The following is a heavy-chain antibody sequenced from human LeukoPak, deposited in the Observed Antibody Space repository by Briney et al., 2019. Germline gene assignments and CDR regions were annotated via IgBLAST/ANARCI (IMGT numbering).Heavy chain of an antibody. CDR3: AREVAVAGFYYFDY. CDR2: IKQDGSEK. V-gene: IGHV3-7*01. Sequence: GGSLRLSCVASGFTFNTYAMTWVRQAPGKGLEWVANIKQDGSEKYYVDSVKGRFTISRDNAKNSLYLQMNSLRAEDTAVYYCAREVAVAGFYYFDYWGQGTLVTVSS. D-gene: IGHD6-19*01. J-gene: IGHJ4*02. CDR1: GFTFNTYA.